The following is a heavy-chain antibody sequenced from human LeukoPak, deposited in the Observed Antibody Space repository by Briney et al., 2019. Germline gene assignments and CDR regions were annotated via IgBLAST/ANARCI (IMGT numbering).Heavy chain of an antibody. V-gene: IGHV1-18*01. CDR3: ARGRGSSGWYNWFDP. J-gene: IGHJ5*02. CDR1: GYTFTTYT. Sequence: ASVKVSCKASGYTFTTYTITWVRQAPGQGLEWMGWISPYNGNTNYAQNLQGRVIMTTDTSTSTVYMELRSLRSDDTAIYYCARGRGSSGWYNWFDPWGQGTLVTVSS. CDR2: ISPYNGNT. D-gene: IGHD6-19*01.